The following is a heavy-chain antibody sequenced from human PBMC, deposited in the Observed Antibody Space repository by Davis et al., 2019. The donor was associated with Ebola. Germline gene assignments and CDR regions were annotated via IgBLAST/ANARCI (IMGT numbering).Heavy chain of an antibody. Sequence: GGSLRLSCAASGFTFSSYSMNWVRQAPGKGLEWVSYISSSSSTIYYADSVKGRFTISRDNAKNSLYLQMNSLRDEDTAVYYCAPSQDTAMVLLFDYWGQGTLVTVSS. D-gene: IGHD5-18*01. CDR2: ISSSSSTI. V-gene: IGHV3-48*02. CDR3: APSQDTAMVLLFDY. J-gene: IGHJ4*02. CDR1: GFTFSSYS.